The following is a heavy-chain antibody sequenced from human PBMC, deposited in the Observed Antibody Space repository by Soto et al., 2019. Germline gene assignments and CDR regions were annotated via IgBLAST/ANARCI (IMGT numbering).Heavy chain of an antibody. Sequence: GASVKVSCKASGYTFTSYGISWVRQAPGQGLEWMGWISAYNGNTNYAQKLQGRVTMTTDTSTSTAYMELRSLRSDDTAVYYCARRGLLLWFGELFHDAFDIWGQGTMATVSS. V-gene: IGHV1-18*01. CDR2: ISAYNGNT. CDR1: GYTFTSYG. J-gene: IGHJ3*02. CDR3: ARRGLLLWFGELFHDAFDI. D-gene: IGHD3-10*01.